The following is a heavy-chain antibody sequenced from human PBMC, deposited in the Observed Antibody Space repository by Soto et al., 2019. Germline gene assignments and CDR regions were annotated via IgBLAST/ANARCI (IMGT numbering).Heavy chain of an antibody. CDR3: ARDRVSIAVAGVDAFDI. V-gene: IGHV3-33*01. D-gene: IGHD6-19*01. CDR1: GFTFSSYG. J-gene: IGHJ3*02. CDR2: IWYDGSNK. Sequence: QLGGSLRLSCAASGFTFSSYGMHWVRQAPGKGLEWGAVIWYDGSNKYYADSVKGRFTISRDNSKNTLYLQMNSLRAEDTAVYYCARDRVSIAVAGVDAFDIWGQGTMVTVSS.